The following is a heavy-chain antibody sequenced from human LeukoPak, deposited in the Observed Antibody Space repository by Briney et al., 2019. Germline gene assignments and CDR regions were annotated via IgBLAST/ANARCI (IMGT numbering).Heavy chain of an antibody. CDR2: ISFDGSQK. J-gene: IGHJ4*02. CDR1: GFTFSSNG. D-gene: IGHD6-19*01. Sequence: PGGSLRLSCAASGFTFSSNGLHWVRQAPGKGLEWVAVISFDGSQKYYADSVRGRFTISRDNSAGTLFLQMNSLRAEDTAMYYCGGYISGFYDYWGQGTLVTVSS. CDR3: GGYISGFYDY. V-gene: IGHV3-30*03.